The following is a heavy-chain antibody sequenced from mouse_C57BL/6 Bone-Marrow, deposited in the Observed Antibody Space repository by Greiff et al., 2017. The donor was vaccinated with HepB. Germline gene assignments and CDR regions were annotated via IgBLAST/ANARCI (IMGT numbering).Heavy chain of an antibody. V-gene: IGHV5-4*01. CDR3: ARGGSSGYEYFDY. J-gene: IGHJ2*01. CDR1: GFTFSSYA. D-gene: IGHD3-2*02. CDR2: ISDGGSYT. Sequence: EVQLQESGGGLVKPGGSLKLSCAASGFTFSSYAMSWVRQTPEKRLEWVATISDGGSYTYYPDNVKGRFTISRDNAKNNLYLQMSHLKSEDTAMYYCARGGSSGYEYFDYWGQGTTLTVSS.